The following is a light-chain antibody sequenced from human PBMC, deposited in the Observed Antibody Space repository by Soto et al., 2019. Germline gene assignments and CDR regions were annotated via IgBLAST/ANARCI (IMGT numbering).Light chain of an antibody. Sequence: QSALTQPASVSGSPGQSITISCTGTSSDVGGYNYVSWYQQHPGKAPKLMIYEVSNRPSGVSNRFSGSKSGNTAYLTISGLQAEDEADYYCSAYTSSSTLYVVGTGTKLTVL. J-gene: IGLJ1*01. CDR2: EVS. CDR1: SSDVGGYNY. CDR3: SAYTSSSTLYV. V-gene: IGLV2-14*01.